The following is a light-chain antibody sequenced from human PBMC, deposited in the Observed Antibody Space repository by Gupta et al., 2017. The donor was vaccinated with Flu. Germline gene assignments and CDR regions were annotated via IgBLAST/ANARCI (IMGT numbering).Light chain of an antibody. V-gene: IGKV3-11*01. J-gene: IGKJ4*01. CDR1: QSIGNY. CDR3: QQRSDWLT. CDR2: DTF. Sequence: RATLSCRSSQSIGNYLAWYQQKPGQAPRLLIYDTFNRATGIPARFSGSGSGTDFTLTISSLEPEDFAVYYCQQRSDWLTFGGGTKVEIQ.